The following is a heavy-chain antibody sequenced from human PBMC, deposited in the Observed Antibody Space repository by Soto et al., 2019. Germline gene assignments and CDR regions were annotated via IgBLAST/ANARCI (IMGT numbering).Heavy chain of an antibody. CDR2: VYYSGST. V-gene: IGHV4-59*01. CDR3: ARRRDGYTGVWFDP. Sequence: PSETLSLTCTVSGAPISSFYWSWIRQSPGKGLEWIGHVYYSGSTNYNPSLKSRVTISLDTSKNQFSLNLTSVTAADTAVYYCARRRDGYTGVWFDPWGQGIQVTVPQ. J-gene: IGHJ5*02. D-gene: IGHD5-12*01. CDR1: GAPISSFY.